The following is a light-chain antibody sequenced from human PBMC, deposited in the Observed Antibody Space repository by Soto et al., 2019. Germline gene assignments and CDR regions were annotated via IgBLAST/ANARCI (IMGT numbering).Light chain of an antibody. V-gene: IGLV2-23*01. J-gene: IGLJ1*01. CDR2: ETS. CDR3: FSFTSTNTHV. CDR1: SSDFGSYKF. Sequence: QSVLTQPASVSGSPGQSVTISCTGTSSDFGSYKFVSWYQHHPGKVPKVIIYETSKRPSGVSDRFSGSKSGNTASLTISGLQAEDEADYYCFSFTSTNTHVFGSGNKVTV.